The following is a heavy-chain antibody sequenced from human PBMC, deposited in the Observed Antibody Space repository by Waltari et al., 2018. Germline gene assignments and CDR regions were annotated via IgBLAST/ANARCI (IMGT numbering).Heavy chain of an antibody. J-gene: IGHJ6*02. CDR1: GGSLRGYY. CDR2: INHSPNI. D-gene: IGHD2-8*02. CDR3: VRLEYCTGPGGNCYSGAPFAVDV. V-gene: IGHV4-34*01. Sequence: QVHLQQWGAGLLRPSETLSLICAVYGGSLRGYYWGWIRQPPGKGLVWIGGINHSPNINYNPSLSSRVHMSIDTSQNQFSLQLTSVTAADTGVYYCVRLEYCTGPGGNCYSGAPFAVDVWGQGTTVTVPS.